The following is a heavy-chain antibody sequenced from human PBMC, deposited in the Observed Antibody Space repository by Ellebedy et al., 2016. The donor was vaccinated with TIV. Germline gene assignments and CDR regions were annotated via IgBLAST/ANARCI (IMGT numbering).Heavy chain of an antibody. V-gene: IGHV4-39*01. CDR3: ARRKVTIPRADAYFGY. D-gene: IGHD3-3*01. J-gene: IGHJ4*02. Sequence: SETLSLTXTVSGGSISSSSYYWGWIRQPPGKGLEWIGSIYYSGNTYYNPSLKSRVTISIDTSKNQFSLRLSSVTAADTAIYRCARRKVTIPRADAYFGYWGQGILVTVSS. CDR1: GGSISSSSYY. CDR2: IYYSGNT.